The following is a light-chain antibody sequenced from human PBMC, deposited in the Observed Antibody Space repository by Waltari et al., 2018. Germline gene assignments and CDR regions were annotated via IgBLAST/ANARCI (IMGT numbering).Light chain of an antibody. CDR1: SPNIGSNY. CDR2: RNN. V-gene: IGLV1-47*01. Sequence: QSVLTQPPSASGTPGQRVTISCSGSSPNIGSNYVYWYQQLPGPAPKPLIYRNNQRPSGVPDRFSGSKSGTSASLAISGLRSEDEADYYCAAWDDSLSGVVFGGGTKLTVL. J-gene: IGLJ2*01. CDR3: AAWDDSLSGVV.